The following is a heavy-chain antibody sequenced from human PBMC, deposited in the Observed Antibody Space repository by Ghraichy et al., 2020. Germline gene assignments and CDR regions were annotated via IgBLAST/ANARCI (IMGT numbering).Heavy chain of an antibody. CDR3: ARHGTYYDSGGYYREKDAFDV. V-gene: IGHV4-59*08. CDR2: IYYSGRT. J-gene: IGHJ3*01. CDR1: GGSISSYY. Sequence: SETLSLTCAVSGGSISSYYWSWIRQPPGRGLEWIGYIYYSGRTSYNLSLKSQVTISVDTSKNQFSLKLSSVTAADTAVYYCARHGTYYDSGGYYREKDAFDVWGQGTMVTVSS. D-gene: IGHD3-22*01.